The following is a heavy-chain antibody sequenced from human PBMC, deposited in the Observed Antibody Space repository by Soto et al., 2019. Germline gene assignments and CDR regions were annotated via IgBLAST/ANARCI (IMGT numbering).Heavy chain of an antibody. J-gene: IGHJ4*02. CDR3: ARDGMVRGVLTHSFDY. Sequence: QVQLVQSGAEVKKPGSSVKVSCKASGGTFSSYAISWVRQAPGQGLEWMGGIIPIFGTANYAQKFQGRVTITADESTSTAYMELSSMRSEDTAVYYCARDGMVRGVLTHSFDYWGQGTLVTVSS. D-gene: IGHD3-10*01. V-gene: IGHV1-69*01. CDR1: GGTFSSYA. CDR2: IIPIFGTA.